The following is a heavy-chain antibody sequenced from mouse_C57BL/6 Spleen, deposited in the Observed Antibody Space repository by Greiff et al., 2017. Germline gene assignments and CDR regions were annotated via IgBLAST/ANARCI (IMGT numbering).Heavy chain of an antibody. J-gene: IGHJ2*01. CDR2: ISDGGSYT. CDR3: ARVPDFDY. CDR1: GFTFSSYA. V-gene: IGHV5-4*01. Sequence: VQLKESGGGLVKPGGSLKLSCAASGFTFSSYAMSWVRQTPEKRLEWVATISDGGSYTYYPDNVKGRFTISRDNAKNNLYLQMSHLKSEDTAMYYCARVPDFDYWGQGTTLTVSS.